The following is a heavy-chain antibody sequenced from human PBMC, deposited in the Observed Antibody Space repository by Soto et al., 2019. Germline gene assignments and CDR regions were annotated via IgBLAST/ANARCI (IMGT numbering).Heavy chain of an antibody. CDR1: GFTFSSYW. V-gene: IGHV3-7*05. CDR2: IKQDGSEK. J-gene: IGHJ4*02. CDR3: ARDDVGATSGLDY. D-gene: IGHD1-26*01. Sequence: GGSLRLSCAASGFTFSSYWMSWVRQAPGKGLEWVANIKQDGSEKYYVDSVKGRFTISRDNAKNSLYLQMNSLRAEDTAVYYCARDDVGATSGLDYWGQGTLVTVSS.